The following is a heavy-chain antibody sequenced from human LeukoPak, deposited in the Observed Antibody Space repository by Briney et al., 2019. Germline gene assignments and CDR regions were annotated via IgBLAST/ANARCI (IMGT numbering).Heavy chain of an antibody. CDR1: GFTFSNYC. CDR2: ITGGGVA. V-gene: IGHV3-23*01. CDR3: AKGGGTGAVDWFDP. Sequence: GGSLRLSCAASGFTFSNYCMMWVRQAPGKGLEWVSSITGGGVAYYVDSVKGRFTVSRDNSKNTLYLQINSLTAEDTAFYYCAKGGGTGAVDWFDPWGQGTLVTVSS. J-gene: IGHJ5*02. D-gene: IGHD3/OR15-3a*01.